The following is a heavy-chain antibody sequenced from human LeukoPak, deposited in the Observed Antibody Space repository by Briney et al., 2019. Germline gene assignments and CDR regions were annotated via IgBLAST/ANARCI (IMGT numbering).Heavy chain of an antibody. J-gene: IGHJ4*02. D-gene: IGHD3-22*01. CDR3: AKDIYDSSGSPDY. CDR2: ISYDGSNK. V-gene: IGHV3-30*18. Sequence: GGSLRLSCAASGFTFSSYGMLWVRQAPGKGLEWVAVISYDGSNKYNADSVKGRFTISRDNSKNTLYLQMNSLRAEDTAVYYCAKDIYDSSGSPDYWGQGTLVTVSS. CDR1: GFTFSSYG.